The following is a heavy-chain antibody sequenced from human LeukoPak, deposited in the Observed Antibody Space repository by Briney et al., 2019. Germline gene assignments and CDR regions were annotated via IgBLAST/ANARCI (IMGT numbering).Heavy chain of an antibody. Sequence: SETLSLTCTVSGGSISSGDYYWSWIRQPPGKGLEWIGYIYYSGSTYYNPSLKSRVTISVDTSKNQFSLKLSSVTAADTAVYYCARDSRTSSGRKIFDYWGQGTLVTVSS. V-gene: IGHV4-30-4*01. CDR1: GGSISSGDYY. J-gene: IGHJ4*02. D-gene: IGHD6-19*01. CDR2: IYYSGST. CDR3: ARDSRTSSGRKIFDY.